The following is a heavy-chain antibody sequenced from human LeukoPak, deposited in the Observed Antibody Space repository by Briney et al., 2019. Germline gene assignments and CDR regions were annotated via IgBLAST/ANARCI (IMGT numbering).Heavy chain of an antibody. CDR3: AELGITMIGGV. Sequence: GGSLRLPCAASGFTFSDYHMSWIRQAPGKGLEWLSYISSSGSTIYYADSVKGRFTISRDNAKNSLYLQMNSLRAEDTAVYYCAELGITMIGGVWGKGTTVTISS. CDR1: GFTFSDYH. D-gene: IGHD3-10*02. CDR2: ISSSGSTI. V-gene: IGHV3-11*04. J-gene: IGHJ6*04.